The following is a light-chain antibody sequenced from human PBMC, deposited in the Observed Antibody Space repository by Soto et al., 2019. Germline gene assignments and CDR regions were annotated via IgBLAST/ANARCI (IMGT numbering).Light chain of an antibody. V-gene: IGKV1-17*01. CDR3: QQLNSSPIT. Sequence: DIHMTQSPSSLSASVEHIFIITCRASQSISNHLNWYQQKPGKAPKLLIYAASTLQSGVPSRLSGSGYGTELTITITSMKNEDFETYYCQQLNSSPITFGQGTRLEIK. CDR2: AAS. CDR1: QSISNH. J-gene: IGKJ5*01.